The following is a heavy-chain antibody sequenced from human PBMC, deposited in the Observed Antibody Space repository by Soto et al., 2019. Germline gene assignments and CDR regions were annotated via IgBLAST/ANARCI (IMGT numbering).Heavy chain of an antibody. J-gene: IGHJ4*02. D-gene: IGHD3-9*01. CDR1: GTSISSSYW. CDR3: AHILSGSQFNY. V-gene: IGHV4-4*02. CDR2: MYHSGIT. Sequence: SETLSLTCVVSGTSISSSYWWTWVRQAPGKGLEWIGEMYHSGITNYNPSLKSRVTISVDKSNNQFSLKVNSVIAADTAIYYCAHILSGSQFNYWGQGTPVTVSS.